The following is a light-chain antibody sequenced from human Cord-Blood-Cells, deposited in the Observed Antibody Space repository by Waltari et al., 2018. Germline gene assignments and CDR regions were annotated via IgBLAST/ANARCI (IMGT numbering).Light chain of an antibody. CDR1: SLRSNY. J-gene: IGLJ2*01. CDR2: GKI. V-gene: IGLV3-19*01. Sequence: SSELTHNPAVSVALGETVRITCQGDSLRSNYASWYQQKPGQAPVLVIYGKINRRSGIPDRFSGSSSGNTASLTITGAQAEDEADYYGNSRDSSGNHVVFGGGTKLTVL. CDR3: NSRDSSGNHVV.